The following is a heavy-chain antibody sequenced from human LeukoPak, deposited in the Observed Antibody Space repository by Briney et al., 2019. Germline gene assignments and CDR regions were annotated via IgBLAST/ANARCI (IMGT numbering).Heavy chain of an antibody. V-gene: IGHV4-30-2*01. CDR2: IYHSGST. J-gene: IGHJ4*02. CDR3: ARGLLVPGSGSYAYYFDY. D-gene: IGHD3-10*01. CDR1: GGSISSGGYS. Sequence: TSETLSLTCAVSGGSISSGGYSWSWIRQPPEKGLEWIGFIYHSGSTYYNPSLKSRVSISIDTSKNQFSLNLTSMTAADTAVYYCARGLLVPGSGSYAYYFDYWGQGTLVTVSS.